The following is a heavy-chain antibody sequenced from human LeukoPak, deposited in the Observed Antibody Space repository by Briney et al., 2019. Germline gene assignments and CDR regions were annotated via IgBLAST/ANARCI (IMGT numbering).Heavy chain of an antibody. CDR1: GFSFSNYG. CDR2: IWYDGSNK. Sequence: PGGSLRLSCAASGFSFSNYGMHWVRQAPGKGLEWVAVIWYDGSNKYYADSVKGRFTISRDNSKNTLYVQMSSLRAEDTAVYYCARSNNGGWGYCDYWGQGSRVTVSS. D-gene: IGHD3-16*01. V-gene: IGHV3-33*01. CDR3: ARSNNGGWGYCDY. J-gene: IGHJ4*02.